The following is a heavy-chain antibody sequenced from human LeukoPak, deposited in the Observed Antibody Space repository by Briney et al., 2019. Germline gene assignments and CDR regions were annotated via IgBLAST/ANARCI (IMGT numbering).Heavy chain of an antibody. Sequence: ASVKVSCKASGYTFSGNFMHWVRQAPGQGLEWMGWINPYNGDTNYAQKFQGRVTLTRDTSISTAYMELRSLRSDDTAVYYCARTRGSHISMAYLDYWGQGTLVTVSS. D-gene: IGHD2/OR15-2a*01. J-gene: IGHJ4*02. CDR1: GYTFSGNF. V-gene: IGHV1-2*02. CDR3: ARTRGSHISMAYLDY. CDR2: INPYNGDT.